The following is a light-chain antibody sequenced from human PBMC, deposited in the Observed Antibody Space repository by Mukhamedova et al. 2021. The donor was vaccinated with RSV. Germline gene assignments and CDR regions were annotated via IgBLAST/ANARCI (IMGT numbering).Light chain of an antibody. CDR3: QHFSSYPLS. CDR2: DVP. J-gene: IGKJ3*01. V-gene: IGKV1-13*02. Sequence: WYQRRVHGKPPKLLIYDVPNLDSGVPSRFSGSGSGTEFTLTISSLQPEDFAFYYCQHFSSYPLSFCTGTKLDV.